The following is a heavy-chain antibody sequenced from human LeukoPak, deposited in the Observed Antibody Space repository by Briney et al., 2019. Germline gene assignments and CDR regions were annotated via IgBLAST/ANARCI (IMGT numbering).Heavy chain of an antibody. CDR1: GGSISSYY. CDR3: ASGSRTGYYYYYYGMDV. D-gene: IGHD1-26*01. J-gene: IGHJ6*02. V-gene: IGHV4-59*08. Sequence: SETLSLTCTVSGGSISSYYWSWIRQPPGKGLEWSGYIYYSGSTNYNPSLKSRVTISVDTSKNQFSLKLSSVTAADTAVYYCASGSRTGYYYYYYGMDVWGQGTTVTVSS. CDR2: IYYSGST.